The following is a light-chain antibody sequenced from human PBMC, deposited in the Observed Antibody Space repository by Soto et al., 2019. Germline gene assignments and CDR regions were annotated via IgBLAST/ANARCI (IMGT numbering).Light chain of an antibody. CDR3: QQRYNWPLT. J-gene: IGKJ3*01. V-gene: IGKV3-11*01. CDR1: QSVGSY. CDR2: DAS. Sequence: EIVLTQSPAPLSLSPGESGTLSCRASQSVGSYLAWYQQRPGQTPRLLIYDASNRASDIPARFSGSGSGTDFTLTISSLEPEDFAVYYCQQRYNWPLTFGPGTKVDIK.